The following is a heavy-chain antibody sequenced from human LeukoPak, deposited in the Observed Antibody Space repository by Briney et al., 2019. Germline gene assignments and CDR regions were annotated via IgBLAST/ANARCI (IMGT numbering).Heavy chain of an antibody. CDR3: AKVLGGLWPGIDY. V-gene: IGHV3-74*01. D-gene: IGHD2-15*01. CDR2: INSDGSST. Sequence: GGSLRLSCTASGFTFSTHSMHWVRQAPGKGPVWVSRINSDGSSTRYADSVTGRFTISRDNAKNTVYLQMNSLRAEDTAVYYCAKVLGGLWPGIDYWGRGTVVTVSS. J-gene: IGHJ4*02. CDR1: GFTFSTHS.